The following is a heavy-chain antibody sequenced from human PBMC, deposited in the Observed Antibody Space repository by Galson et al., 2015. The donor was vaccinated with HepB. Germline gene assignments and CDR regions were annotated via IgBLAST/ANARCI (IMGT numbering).Heavy chain of an antibody. CDR2: INQDGSAK. Sequence: SLRLSCAASGFTFTYYWMSWIRQAPGKGLEWVANINQDGSAKYYVDSVKGRFTISRDNANNSVYLQMNSLRAEDTAVYYCARDLSSGLFGPGSYSRFGWYFDLWGRGALVTVSS. V-gene: IGHV3-7*03. J-gene: IGHJ2*01. D-gene: IGHD3-10*01. CDR3: ARDLSSGLFGPGSYSRFGWYFDL. CDR1: GFTFTYYW.